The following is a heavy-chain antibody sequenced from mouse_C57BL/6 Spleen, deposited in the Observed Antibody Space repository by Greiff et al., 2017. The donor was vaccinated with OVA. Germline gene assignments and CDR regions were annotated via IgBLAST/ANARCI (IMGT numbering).Heavy chain of an antibody. Sequence: VQLQQSGPELVKPGASVKISCKASGYSFTDYNMNWVKQSNGKSLEWIGVINPNYGTTSYNQKFKGKATLTVDQSSSTAYMQLNSLTSEDSAVYYCASLTTVVARWYFDVWGTGTTVTVPS. V-gene: IGHV1-39*01. CDR1: GYSFTDYN. D-gene: IGHD1-1*01. J-gene: IGHJ1*03. CDR3: ASLTTVVARWYFDV. CDR2: INPNYGTT.